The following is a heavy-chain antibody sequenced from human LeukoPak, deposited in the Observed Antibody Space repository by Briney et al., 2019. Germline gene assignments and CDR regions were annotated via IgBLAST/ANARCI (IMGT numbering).Heavy chain of an antibody. J-gene: IGHJ4*02. Sequence: GASVKVSCKASGGTFSSYAISWVRQAPGQGLEWMGGIITIFGTANYAQKFQGRVTITADESTSTAYMELSSLRSEDTAVYYCARGRIVATGDYYDSSGLIDYWGQGTLVTVSS. D-gene: IGHD3-22*01. V-gene: IGHV1-69*13. CDR3: ARGRIVATGDYYDSSGLIDY. CDR1: GGTFSSYA. CDR2: IITIFGTA.